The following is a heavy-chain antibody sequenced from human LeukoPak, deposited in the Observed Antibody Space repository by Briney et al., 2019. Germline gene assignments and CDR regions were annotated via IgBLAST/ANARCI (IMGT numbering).Heavy chain of an antibody. J-gene: IGHJ4*02. CDR3: ARGGPRYCSSTSCMHPLDY. V-gene: IGHV1-18*01. CDR2: ISAYNGNT. Sequence: ASVKVSCKASGYTFTSYGISWVRQAPGQGLEWVGWISAYNGNTNYAQKLQGRVTMTTDTSTSTAYMELRSLRSDDTAVYYCARGGPRYCSSTSCMHPLDYWGQGTLVTVSS. CDR1: GYTFTSYG. D-gene: IGHD2-2*01.